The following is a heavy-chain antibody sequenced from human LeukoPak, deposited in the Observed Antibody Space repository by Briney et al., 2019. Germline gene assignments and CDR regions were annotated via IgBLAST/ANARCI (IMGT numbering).Heavy chain of an antibody. CDR1: GFTFSSYA. V-gene: IGHV3-23*01. CDR3: AKAAAYSTGWRCDC. J-gene: IGHJ4*02. Sequence: GGSLRLSCAASGFTFSSYAMSWVRQAPGKGLEWVSSITGSGDDTNHADSVKGRFTISRDNSKNTLYLEMNSLSAGDTAVYYCAKAAAYSTGWRCDCWGQGTLVTVSS. CDR2: ITGSGDDT. D-gene: IGHD6-19*01.